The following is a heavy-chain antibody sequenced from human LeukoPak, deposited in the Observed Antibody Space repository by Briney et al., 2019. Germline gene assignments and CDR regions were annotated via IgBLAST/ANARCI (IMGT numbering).Heavy chain of an antibody. V-gene: IGHV4-59*01. D-gene: IGHD3-10*01. CDR3: ARDRELGY. CDR2: IYNSGST. Sequence: SETPSLTCSVSGDSISIYYWSWIRQPPGKGPEWVGYIYNSGSTNYNPSLKSRVTISVDTSKNQFSLKLTSVTAADTAVYYCARDRELGYWGQGTLVTVSS. J-gene: IGHJ4*02. CDR1: GDSISIYY.